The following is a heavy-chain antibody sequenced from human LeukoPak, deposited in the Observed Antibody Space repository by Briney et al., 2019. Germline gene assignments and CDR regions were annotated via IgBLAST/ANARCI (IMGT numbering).Heavy chain of an antibody. Sequence: ASVKVSCKASGYTFTGYYMHWVRQAPGQGLEWMGWINPNSGGTNYAQKFQGRVTMTRDTSISTAYMELSRLRSDDTAVYYCAIRYCGGDCYFVWLYAFDIWGQGRMVTVSS. J-gene: IGHJ3*02. V-gene: IGHV1-2*02. CDR3: AIRYCGGDCYFVWLYAFDI. CDR2: INPNSGGT. D-gene: IGHD2-21*02. CDR1: GYTFTGYY.